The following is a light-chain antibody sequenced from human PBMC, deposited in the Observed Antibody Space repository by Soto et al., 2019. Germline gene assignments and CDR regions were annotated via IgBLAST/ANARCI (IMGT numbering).Light chain of an antibody. CDR1: QSVSSNY. Sequence: EIVLTQSPGTLSLSPGERATLSCRASQSVSSNYLAWYQQKPGQAPRLLIYSASSRATGIPDRFSGSGSGTDFTLTISRLEPEDFAVYYCQQYDRSPLTFGGGTKVEIK. CDR2: SAS. CDR3: QQYDRSPLT. V-gene: IGKV3-20*01. J-gene: IGKJ4*01.